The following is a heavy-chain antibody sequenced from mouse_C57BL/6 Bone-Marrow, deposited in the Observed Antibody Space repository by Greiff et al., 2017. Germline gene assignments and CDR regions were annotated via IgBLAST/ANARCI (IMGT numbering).Heavy chain of an antibody. CDR1: GYSITSGYY. J-gene: IGHJ4*01. D-gene: IGHD1-1*01. CDR3: ARDRDGSSPLYAMDD. CDR2: ISYDGSN. Sequence: VQLKESGPGLVKPSQSLSLTCSVTGYSITSGYYWNWIRQFPGNKLEWMGYISYDGSNNYNPSLKNRISITRDTSKNQFFLKLNSVTTEDTATYYCARDRDGSSPLYAMDDWGQGTSVTVSS. V-gene: IGHV3-6*01.